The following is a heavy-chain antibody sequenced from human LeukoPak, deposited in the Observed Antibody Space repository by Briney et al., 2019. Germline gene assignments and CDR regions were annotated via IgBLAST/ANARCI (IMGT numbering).Heavy chain of an antibody. J-gene: IGHJ6*03. CDR3: ASHPYYYDSSGYYYYYMDV. Sequence: GGSLRLSCAASGFTFSSYGMSWVRQAPGKGLEWVSAISGSGGSTYYADSVKGRFTISRAHSTNTLYLQLNRLTADDTAVYYCASHPYYYDSSGYYYYYMDVWGKGTTVTISS. V-gene: IGHV3-23*01. D-gene: IGHD3-22*01. CDR1: GFTFSSYG. CDR2: ISGSGGST.